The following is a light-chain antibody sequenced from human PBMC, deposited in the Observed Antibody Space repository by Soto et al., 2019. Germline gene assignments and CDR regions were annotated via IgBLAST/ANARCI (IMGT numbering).Light chain of an antibody. Sequence: QSVLTQPASVSGSPGQSITISCTGTSSDVGGYNYVSWYQQHLGKAPKLMIYDVSNRPSGVSNRFSGSKSGNTASLTISGLQAEDEADYYCSSYTSSSTYVFGTGTKVTV. V-gene: IGLV2-14*01. CDR3: SSYTSSSTYV. CDR1: SSDVGGYNY. J-gene: IGLJ1*01. CDR2: DVS.